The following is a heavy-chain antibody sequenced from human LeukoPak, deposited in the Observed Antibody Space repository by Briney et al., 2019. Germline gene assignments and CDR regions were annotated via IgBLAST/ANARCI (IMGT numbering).Heavy chain of an antibody. J-gene: IGHJ4*02. CDR1: GFTFSSYG. D-gene: IGHD2-21*02. V-gene: IGHV3-33*01. CDR2: IWYDGSNK. CDR3: ARVKAYCGGDCYFSY. Sequence: GGSLRLSCAASGFTFSSYGMHWVRQAPGKGLEWVAVIWYDGSNKYYADSVKGRFTISRDNSKNTLYLQMNSLRTEDTAVYYCARVKAYCGGDCYFSYWGQGTLVTVSS.